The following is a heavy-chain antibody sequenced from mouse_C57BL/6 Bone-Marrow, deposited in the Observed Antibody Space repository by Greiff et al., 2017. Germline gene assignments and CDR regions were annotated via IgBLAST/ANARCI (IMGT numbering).Heavy chain of an antibody. CDR3: AMIHFDY. Sequence: EVQLQESGGGLVKPGGSLKLSCAASGFTFSSYAMSWVRQTPEKRLEWVATISDGGSYTYYPDNVKGRFTISRDNAKNNLYLQMSHLKSEDTAMYYCAMIHFDYWGQGTTLTVSS. V-gene: IGHV5-4*01. CDR2: ISDGGSYT. J-gene: IGHJ2*01. CDR1: GFTFSSYA.